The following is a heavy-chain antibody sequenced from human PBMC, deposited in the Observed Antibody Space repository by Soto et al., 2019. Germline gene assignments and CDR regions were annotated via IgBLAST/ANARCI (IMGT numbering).Heavy chain of an antibody. CDR3: ARGPRRDGYNFDY. CDR1: GFTFSSYA. CDR2: ISYDGSNK. Sequence: GGSLRLSCAASGFTFSSYAMHWVRQAPGKGLEWVAVISYDGSNKYYADSMKGRFTISRDNSKNTLYLQMNSLRAEDTAVYYCARGPRRDGYNFDYWGQGTLVTVSS. J-gene: IGHJ4*02. D-gene: IGHD5-12*01. V-gene: IGHV3-30*04.